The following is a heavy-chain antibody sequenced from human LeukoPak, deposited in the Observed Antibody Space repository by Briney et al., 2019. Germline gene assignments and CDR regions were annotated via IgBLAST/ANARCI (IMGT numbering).Heavy chain of an antibody. CDR3: AKDIQANGGAFDI. J-gene: IGHJ3*02. V-gene: IGHV3-9*03. Sequence: GGSLRLSCAVSGFTFDDYAMHWVRQAPGKGLEWVSCISWNSGTIGYADSVKGRFTISRDNAKNSLYLQMNSLRAEDMALYYCAKDIQANGGAFDIWGQGTMVTVSS. CDR1: GFTFDDYA. D-gene: IGHD4-11*01. CDR2: ISWNSGTI.